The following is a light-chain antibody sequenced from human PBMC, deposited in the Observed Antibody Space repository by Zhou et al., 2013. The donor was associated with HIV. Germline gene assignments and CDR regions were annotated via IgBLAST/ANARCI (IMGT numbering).Light chain of an antibody. CDR2: GAS. Sequence: EIVMTQSPATLSLSPGERATLSCRASQSVSSSYLSWYQQKPGQAPRLLIYGASIRATGIPARFSGSGSWTEFTLTISSMQSEDFAVYYCQQYHNWPPALTFGGGTEVEIK. CDR1: QSVSSSY. CDR3: QQYHNWPPALT. J-gene: IGKJ4*01. V-gene: IGKV3D-7*01.